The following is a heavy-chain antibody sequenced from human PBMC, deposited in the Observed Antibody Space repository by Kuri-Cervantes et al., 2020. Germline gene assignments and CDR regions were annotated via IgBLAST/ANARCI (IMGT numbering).Heavy chain of an antibody. CDR3: AKVDAAGKGLNWFDP. CDR1: GYTFTSYG. J-gene: IGHJ5*02. V-gene: IGHV1-18*01. D-gene: IGHD6-13*01. CDR2: ISAYNGNT. Sequence: ASVKVSCKASGYTFTSYGISWVRQAPGQGLEWMGWISAYNGNTNYAQKLQGRVTMTTDTSTSTAYMELRSLRAEDTAVYYCAKVDAAGKGLNWFDPWGQGTLVTVSS.